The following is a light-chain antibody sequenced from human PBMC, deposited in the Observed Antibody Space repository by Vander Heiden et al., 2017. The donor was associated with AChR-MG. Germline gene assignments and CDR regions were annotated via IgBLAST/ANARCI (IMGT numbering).Light chain of an antibody. CDR1: QSVSSY. J-gene: IGKJ1*01. CDR3: QLRSNWPPWT. Sequence: EIVLTQSPATLSLSPGERATLSCRASQSVSSYLAWYQQKPGQAPRLLIYDASNRATGIPARFSGSGSGTDFTLTISSREPEDFAVYYCQLRSNWPPWTFGQRTKVEIK. CDR2: DAS. V-gene: IGKV3-11*01.